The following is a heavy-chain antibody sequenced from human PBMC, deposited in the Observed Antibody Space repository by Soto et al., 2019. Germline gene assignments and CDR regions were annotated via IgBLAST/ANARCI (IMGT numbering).Heavy chain of an antibody. V-gene: IGHV3-23*01. D-gene: IGHD4-17*01. CDR1: GFTFTTYA. J-gene: IGHJ3*02. CDR3: AHPRGYGVFDAYDI. Sequence: LRLSCAASGFTFTTYAMSWVRQAPGKGLEWVSAISAGGGTTYYADSVKDRFTISRDNSMNALYLQIHSLRVEDTAVYYCAHPRGYGVFDAYDIWGQGTMVTVSS. CDR2: ISAGGGTT.